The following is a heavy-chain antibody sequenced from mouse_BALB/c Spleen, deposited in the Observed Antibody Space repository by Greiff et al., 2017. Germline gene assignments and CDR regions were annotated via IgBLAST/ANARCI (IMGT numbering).Heavy chain of an antibody. CDR1: GYSITSDYV. D-gene: IGHD1-1*01. J-gene: IGHJ3*01. V-gene: IGHV3-2*02. CDR3: ARSHHLLLRPFAY. Sequence: EVQLVESGPGLVKPSQSLSLTCTVTGYSITSDYVWYWIRQFPGNQLEWMGYISYSGSTSYNPSLKSRISITRDTSKNQFFLQLKSVTTEDTATYYCARSHHLLLRPFAYWGQGTLVTVSA. CDR2: ISYSGST.